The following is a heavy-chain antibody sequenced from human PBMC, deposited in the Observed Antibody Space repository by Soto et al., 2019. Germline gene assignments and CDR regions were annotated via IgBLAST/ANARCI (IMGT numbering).Heavy chain of an antibody. CDR3: ASPYYDFWSGGEYFQH. Sequence: QVQLVESGGGVVQPGRSLRLSCAASGFTFSSYGMHWVRQAPGKGLEWVAVIWYDGSNKYYADSVKGRFTISRDNSKNTGSGQMNSLRVEDRAVYYCASPYYDFWSGGEYFQHWGQGTLVTVSS. CDR2: IWYDGSNK. V-gene: IGHV3-33*01. CDR1: GFTFSSYG. J-gene: IGHJ1*01. D-gene: IGHD3-3*01.